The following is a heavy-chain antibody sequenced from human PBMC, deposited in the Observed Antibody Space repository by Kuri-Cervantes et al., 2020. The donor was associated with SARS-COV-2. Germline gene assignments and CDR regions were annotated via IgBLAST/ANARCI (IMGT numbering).Heavy chain of an antibody. Sequence: GGSLRLSCAASGFTFSSYWMHWVRQAPGKGLEWVSYISSSGSTIYYADSVKGRFAISRDNAKNSLYLQMNSLRAEDTAVYYCAKGTLRFLEWLPLDYWGQGTLVTVSS. D-gene: IGHD3-3*01. CDR2: ISSSGSTI. V-gene: IGHV3-48*04. J-gene: IGHJ4*02. CDR3: AKGTLRFLEWLPLDY. CDR1: GFTFSSYW.